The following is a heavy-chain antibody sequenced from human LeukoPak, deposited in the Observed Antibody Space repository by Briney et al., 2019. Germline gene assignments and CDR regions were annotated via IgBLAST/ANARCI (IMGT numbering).Heavy chain of an antibody. D-gene: IGHD6-19*01. V-gene: IGHV4-30-4*01. CDR3: ASLDISGYWFDP. CDR1: GGSISSGDYY. CDR2: IYYGGST. Sequence: PSQTLSLTCTVSGGSISSGDYYWSWIRQPPGKGLVWVRNIYYGGSTYYNPSLKSRVTISVDTSKNQFSLKLSSVTAADTAMYYCASLDISGYWFDPWGQGTLVTVSS. J-gene: IGHJ5*02.